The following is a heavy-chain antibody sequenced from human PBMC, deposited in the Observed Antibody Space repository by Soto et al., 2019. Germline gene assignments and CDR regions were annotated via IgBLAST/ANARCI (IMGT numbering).Heavy chain of an antibody. CDR1: GGSISSSNW. CDR2: IYHSGST. J-gene: IGHJ5*02. Sequence: SETLTLTCAVSGGSISSSNWWSWVRQPPGKGLEWIGGIYHSGSTNYNPSLKRRVTISVDKSKNQFSLQLSSVTAADADVCYRASQKYHYVVVVAARAGWCDPWGQGTLVSVCS. CDR3: ASQKYHYVVVVAARAGWCDP. V-gene: IGHV4-4*02. D-gene: IGHD2-15*01.